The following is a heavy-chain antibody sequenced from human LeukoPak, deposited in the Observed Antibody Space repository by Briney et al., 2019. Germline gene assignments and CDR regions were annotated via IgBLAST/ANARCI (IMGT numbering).Heavy chain of an antibody. D-gene: IGHD3-9*01. CDR3: ARGGDYDILTGSLNYYYYYGMDV. CDR1: GGTFSSYA. J-gene: IGHJ6*04. CDR2: IIPIFGTA. V-gene: IGHV1-69*06. Sequence: SVKVSCKASGGTFSSYAISWVRQAPGQGLEWMGGIIPIFGTANYAQKFQGRVTITADKPTSTAYMELSSLRSEDTAVYYCARGGDYDILTGSLNYYYYYGMDVWGKGTTVTVSS.